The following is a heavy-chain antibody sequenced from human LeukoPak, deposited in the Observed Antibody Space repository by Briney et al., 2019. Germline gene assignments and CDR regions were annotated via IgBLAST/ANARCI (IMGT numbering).Heavy chain of an antibody. D-gene: IGHD1-14*01. CDR2: ISAYNGNT. CDR3: ARTTTGISCVGVDY. Sequence: ASVKVSCKASGYTFTSYGISWVRQAPGQGLEWMGWISAYNGNTNYAQKLQGRVTMTTDTSTSTAYMELRSLRSDDTAVYYCARTTTGISCVGVDYWGQGTLVTVSS. J-gene: IGHJ4*02. CDR1: GYTFTSYG. V-gene: IGHV1-18*01.